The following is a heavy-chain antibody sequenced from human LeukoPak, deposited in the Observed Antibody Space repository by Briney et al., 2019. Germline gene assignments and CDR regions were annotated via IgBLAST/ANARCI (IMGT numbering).Heavy chain of an antibody. Sequence: ASVKVSCKASGYTFTSYDINWVRQATGQGLEWMGWMNPNSGNTGYAQKFQGRVTITRNTSISTAYMELSSLRSEDTAVYYCARDQADSSGWYYYWGQGTLVTVSS. CDR3: ARDQADSSGWYYY. CDR1: GYTFTSYD. CDR2: MNPNSGNT. D-gene: IGHD6-19*01. J-gene: IGHJ4*02. V-gene: IGHV1-8*03.